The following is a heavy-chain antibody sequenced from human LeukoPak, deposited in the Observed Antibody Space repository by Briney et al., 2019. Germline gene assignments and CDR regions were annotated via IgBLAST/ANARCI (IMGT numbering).Heavy chain of an antibody. CDR2: MNPNSGNT. CDR3: ARGKIRDVAVAGSLDY. Sequence: ASVKVSCKASRYTFTSYDINWVRQATGQGLEWMGWMNPNSGNTGYAQKFQGRVTMTRNTSISTAYMELSSLRSEDTAVYYCARGKIRDVAVAGSLDYWGQGTLVTVSS. CDR1: RYTFTSYD. J-gene: IGHJ4*02. D-gene: IGHD6-19*01. V-gene: IGHV1-8*01.